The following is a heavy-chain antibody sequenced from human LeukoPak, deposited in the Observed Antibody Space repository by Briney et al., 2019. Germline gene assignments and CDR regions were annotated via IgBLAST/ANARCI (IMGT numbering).Heavy chain of an antibody. D-gene: IGHD5-18*01. CDR3: ARGGSGYSYGKIDS. J-gene: IGHJ4*02. CDR1: GFAFSSYG. CDR2: IKQDGSET. V-gene: IGHV3-7*01. Sequence: GGSLRLSCAASGFAFSSYGMHWVRQAPGKGLEWVANIKQDGSETYCVDSVKGRFTISRDNAKNSLYLQMNSLRDEDTAVYYCARGGSGYSYGKIDSWGQGILVTVSS.